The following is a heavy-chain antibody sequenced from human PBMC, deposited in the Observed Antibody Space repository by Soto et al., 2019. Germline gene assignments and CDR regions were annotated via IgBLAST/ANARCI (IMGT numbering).Heavy chain of an antibody. CDR3: AREENCRGGTCYSEYFHH. V-gene: IGHV1-46*01. CDR1: GYIFTAYS. J-gene: IGHJ1*01. CDR2: VNPSGGSA. D-gene: IGHD2-15*01. Sequence: ASVKVSCKTPGYIFTAYSMHWVRQAPGQGLEWMGVVNPSGGSAHYAQSFEGRVTLTRDTSTSTFYMELSSLRSEDTAVYYCAREENCRGGTCYSEYFHHWGQGTLVTVSS.